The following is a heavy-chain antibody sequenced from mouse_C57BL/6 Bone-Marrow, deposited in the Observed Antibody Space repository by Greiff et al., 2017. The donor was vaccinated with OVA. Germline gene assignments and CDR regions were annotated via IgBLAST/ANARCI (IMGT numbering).Heavy chain of an antibody. CDR3: ARLYYYGSSSYFDY. CDR1: GFTFSSYT. CDR2: ISGGGGNT. Sequence: EVQLQESGGGLVKPGGSLKLSCAASGFTFSSYTMSWVRQTPEKRLEWVATISGGGGNTYYPDSVKGRFTISRDNAKNTLYLQMSSLRSEDTALYYCARLYYYGSSSYFDYWGQGTTLTVSS. V-gene: IGHV5-9*01. D-gene: IGHD1-1*01. J-gene: IGHJ2*01.